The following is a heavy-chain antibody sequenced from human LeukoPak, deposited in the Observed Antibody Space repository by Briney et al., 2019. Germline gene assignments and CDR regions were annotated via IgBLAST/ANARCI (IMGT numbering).Heavy chain of an antibody. CDR2: IRSKAYGGTT. J-gene: IGHJ4*02. V-gene: IGHV3-49*04. CDR1: GFSFRSHG. D-gene: IGHD3-10*01. CDR3: TRTILYYYGSGSYYPNI. Sequence: PGGSLRLACAASGFSFRSHGMHWVRQAPGKGLEWVSFIRSKAYGGTTEYAASVKGRFTISRDDSKSIAYLQMNSLKIEDTAVYYCTRTILYYYGSGSYYPNIWGQGTLVTVSS.